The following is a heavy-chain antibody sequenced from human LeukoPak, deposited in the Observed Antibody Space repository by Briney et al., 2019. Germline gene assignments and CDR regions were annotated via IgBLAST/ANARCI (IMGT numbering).Heavy chain of an antibody. J-gene: IGHJ4*02. CDR1: GLTLSSYA. CDR2: ISGSGGST. D-gene: IGHD5-24*01. CDR3: AKGAASVEMAIADY. Sequence: PGGSLRLSCAASGLTLSSYAMSWVRQAPGRALEWVSGISGSGGSTYYADSVKGRFTISRDNSKNTLYLQMNSLRAEDTAVYYCAKGAASVEMAIADYWGQGTLVTVSS. V-gene: IGHV3-23*01.